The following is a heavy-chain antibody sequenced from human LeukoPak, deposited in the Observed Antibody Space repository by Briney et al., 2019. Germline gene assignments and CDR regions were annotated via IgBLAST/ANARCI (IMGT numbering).Heavy chain of an antibody. D-gene: IGHD5-24*01. CDR1: GYTFTGYY. CDR3: ARDGRDGYNLVHY. J-gene: IGHJ4*02. CDR2: INPNSGGT. Sequence: ASVKVSCKSSGYTFTGYYLHWVRQAPGQGLEWMGWINPNSGGTNYAQKFQGRVTMTRDTSISTAYMELSRLRSDDTAVYYCARDGRDGYNLVHYWGQGTLVTVSS. V-gene: IGHV1-2*02.